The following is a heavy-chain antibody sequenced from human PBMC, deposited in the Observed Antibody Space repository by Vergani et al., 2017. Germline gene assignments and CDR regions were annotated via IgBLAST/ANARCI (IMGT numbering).Heavy chain of an antibody. Sequence: EVQLLESGGGLVQPGGSLRLSCEASGFSFPGYAMSWVRQAPGKGLEWVSSVSGSSATPYYADSVKGRFTISRDNSKNTLYLQMNSLRAEDTAVYYCAKASGVVVPAVMDYWGQGTLVTVSS. CDR3: AKASGVVVPAVMDY. D-gene: IGHD2-2*01. CDR1: GFSFPGYA. CDR2: VSGSSATP. J-gene: IGHJ4*02. V-gene: IGHV3-23*01.